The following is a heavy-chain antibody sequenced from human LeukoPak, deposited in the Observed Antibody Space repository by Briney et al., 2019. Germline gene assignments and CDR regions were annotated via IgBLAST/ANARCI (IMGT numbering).Heavy chain of an antibody. D-gene: IGHD1-26*01. Sequence: GRSLRLSCAATGFTFSSYAMHWVRQAPGKGLEWVAVIPYDGNNKYYADSVKGRFTISRDNSKNTLYLQMDSLRAEDTAVYYCARYWIVAAGAIGPLFDYWGQGTRVTVSS. CDR2: IPYDGNNK. J-gene: IGHJ4*02. CDR1: GFTFSSYA. CDR3: ARYWIVAAGAIGPLFDY. V-gene: IGHV3-30-3*01.